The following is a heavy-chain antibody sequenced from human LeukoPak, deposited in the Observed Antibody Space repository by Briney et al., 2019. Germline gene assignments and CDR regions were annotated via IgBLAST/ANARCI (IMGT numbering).Heavy chain of an antibody. V-gene: IGHV1-2*02. CDR1: GYTFTGYY. D-gene: IGHD3-10*01. J-gene: IGHJ1*01. CDR3: ARAYYGSGCQRNPEYFQH. Sequence: GASVKVSCKASGYTFTGYYMHWVRQAPGQGLEWMGWINPNSGGTNYAQKFQGRVTMTRDTSISTAYMELSRLRSDDTAVYYCARAYYGSGCQRNPEYFQHWGQGTLVTVSS. CDR2: INPNSGGT.